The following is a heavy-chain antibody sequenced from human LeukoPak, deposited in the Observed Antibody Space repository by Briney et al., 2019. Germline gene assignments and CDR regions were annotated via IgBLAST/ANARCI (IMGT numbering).Heavy chain of an antibody. V-gene: IGHV1-69*05. D-gene: IGHD3-3*01. CDR3: ARVGGGYDFWSDNGAFDI. CDR2: IIPIFGTA. Sequence: SVKVSCKASGGTFSSYAISWVRQAPGQGLEWMGGIIPIFGTANYAQKFQGRVTITTDESTSTAYMELSSLRSEDTAVYYCARVGGGYDFWSDNGAFDIWGQGTMVTVSS. CDR1: GGTFSSYA. J-gene: IGHJ3*02.